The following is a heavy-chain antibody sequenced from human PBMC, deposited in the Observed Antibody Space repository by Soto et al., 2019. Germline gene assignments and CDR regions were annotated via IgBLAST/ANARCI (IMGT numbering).Heavy chain of an antibody. V-gene: IGHV2-5*02. CDR3: AHGSCSSADCYPNPYLDY. D-gene: IGHD2-2*01. J-gene: IGHJ4*02. CDR2: IYWDDDE. CDR1: GFSLSTTAEG. Sequence: QITLKESGPTLVKPTQTLTLTCTFSGFSLSTTAEGVGWIRQPPGKALEWLALIYWDDDERYSPSLKSRLTITKDFSNNQVVLTMTNVDPVDTATYYCAHGSCSSADCYPNPYLDYWGQGILVTVSS.